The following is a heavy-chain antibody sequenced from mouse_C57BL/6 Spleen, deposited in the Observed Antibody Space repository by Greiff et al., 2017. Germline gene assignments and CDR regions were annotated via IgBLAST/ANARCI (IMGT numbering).Heavy chain of an antibody. CDR2: INYDGSST. CDR3: ARDSGYFDY. V-gene: IGHV5-16*01. CDR1: GFTFSDYY. D-gene: IGHD3-1*01. J-gene: IGHJ2*01. Sequence: EVKLVESEGGLVQPGSSMKLSCTASGFTFSDYYMAWVRQVPEKGLEWVANINYDGSSTYYLDSLKSRFIISRDNAKNILYLQMSSLKSEDTATYYCARDSGYFDYWGQGTNPTVSS.